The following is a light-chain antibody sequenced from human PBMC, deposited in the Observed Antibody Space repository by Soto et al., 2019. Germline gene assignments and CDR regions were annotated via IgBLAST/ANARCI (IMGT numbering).Light chain of an antibody. CDR1: QKIYTS. J-gene: IGKJ4*01. CDR3: HQRSCWPLT. CDR2: DAS. Sequence: EIVLTQSPATLSLSPGERATLSCRASQKIYTSLAWYQQRPGQAPRLLIYDASKRATGIPARFSGSGSGTDFTLTISDLEPEDFAVYYCHQRSCWPLTFGGGTKVEIK. V-gene: IGKV3-11*01.